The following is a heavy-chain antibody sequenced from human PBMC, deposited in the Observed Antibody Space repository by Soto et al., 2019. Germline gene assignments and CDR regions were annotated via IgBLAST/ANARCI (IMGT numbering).Heavy chain of an antibody. J-gene: IGHJ4*01. CDR2: IYYSGST. CDR1: GGSISSGGFS. V-gene: IGHV4-31*03. Sequence: SETLSLTCTVSGGSISSGGFSWSWISPRPGKGLEWIGYIYYSGSTYYNPSLKSRVTISADTSKEQFSLILSSVTAADTAVDYCARGARSANSCLFFWRHGTLVTVSS. D-gene: IGHD3-3*01. CDR3: ARGARSANSCLFF.